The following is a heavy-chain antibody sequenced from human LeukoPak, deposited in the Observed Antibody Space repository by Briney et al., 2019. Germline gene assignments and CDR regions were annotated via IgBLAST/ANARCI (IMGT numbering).Heavy chain of an antibody. CDR3: ARSSQMNYYGSGIRGDY. Sequence: PGGSLRLSCAASGLTFSSYSMNWVRQAPGKGLEWVSSISSSSSYIYYADSVKGRFTISRDNAKNSLYLQMNSLRAEDTAMYYCARSSQMNYYGSGIRGDYWGQGTLVTVSS. CDR2: ISSSSSYI. CDR1: GLTFSSYS. J-gene: IGHJ4*02. D-gene: IGHD3-10*01. V-gene: IGHV3-21*01.